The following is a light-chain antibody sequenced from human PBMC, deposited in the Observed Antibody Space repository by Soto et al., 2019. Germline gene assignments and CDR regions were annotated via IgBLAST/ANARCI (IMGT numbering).Light chain of an antibody. Sequence: DIQMTQSPSTLSVSLGDRITITCRASEDIDTSLAWFQQRPGKAPKVLIAGASGLMNGVPSTFSGSGSGTEFALTISSVQPVDFATYFCQHYDTFSWTFGQGTNVEMK. V-gene: IGKV1-5*01. J-gene: IGKJ1*01. CDR2: GAS. CDR3: QHYDTFSWT. CDR1: EDIDTS.